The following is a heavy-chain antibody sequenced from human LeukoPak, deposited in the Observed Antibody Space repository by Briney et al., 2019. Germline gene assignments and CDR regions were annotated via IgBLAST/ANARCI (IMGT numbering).Heavy chain of an antibody. CDR2: INPRGTST. CDR3: ARVDPSYFDWLFSTYTAYYFDY. Sequence: ASVKVSCKASGYSFTSHYMHWVRQAPGQGLEWMGLINPRGTSTIYAEKFQGRIIMTRDMSTTTDYMELSSLKSDDTAVYYCARVDPSYFDWLFSTYTAYYFDYWGQGTLVTVSS. CDR1: GYSFTSHY. J-gene: IGHJ4*02. D-gene: IGHD3-9*01. V-gene: IGHV1-46*01.